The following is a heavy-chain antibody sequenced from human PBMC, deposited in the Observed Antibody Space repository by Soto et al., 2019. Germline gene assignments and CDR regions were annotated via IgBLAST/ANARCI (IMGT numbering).Heavy chain of an antibody. CDR1: GFTFSSYS. Sequence: PGGSLRLSCAASGFTFSSYSMNWVRQAPGKGLEWVSSISSSSSYIYYADSVKGRFTISRDNAKNSLYLQMNSLRAEDTAVYYCARHCSSTSCYMGYDYWGQGTLVTV. D-gene: IGHD2-2*02. CDR2: ISSSSSYI. CDR3: ARHCSSTSCYMGYDY. J-gene: IGHJ4*02. V-gene: IGHV3-21*01.